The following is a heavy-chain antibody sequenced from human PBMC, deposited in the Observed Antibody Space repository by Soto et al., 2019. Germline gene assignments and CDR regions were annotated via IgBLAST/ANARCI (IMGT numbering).Heavy chain of an antibody. D-gene: IGHD6-13*01. V-gene: IGHV1-18*01. CDR2: ISAYNGNT. CDR3: ARDPRTAAAGHECSP. Sequence: ASVNVSCKASGYTFTSYGISWVRQAPGQGLEWMGWISAYNGNTNYAQKLQGRVTMTTDTSTSTAYMELRSLRSDDTAVYYCARDPRTAAAGHECSPWGQGTRVTVSS. CDR1: GYTFTSYG. J-gene: IGHJ5*02.